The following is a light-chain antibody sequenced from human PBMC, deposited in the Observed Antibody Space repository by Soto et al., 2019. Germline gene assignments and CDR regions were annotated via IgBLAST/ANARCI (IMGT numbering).Light chain of an antibody. Sequence: QSVLTQPPSMSAAPGQKVTISCSGSSTNIGNNYVSWYQQLPGTAPKLLIYDNNKRPSGIPDRFSGSKSGTSATLGITGLQTGDEADYYCGTWDSSLRGVVFGGGTKLTVL. V-gene: IGLV1-51*01. CDR1: STNIGNNY. J-gene: IGLJ2*01. CDR3: GTWDSSLRGVV. CDR2: DNN.